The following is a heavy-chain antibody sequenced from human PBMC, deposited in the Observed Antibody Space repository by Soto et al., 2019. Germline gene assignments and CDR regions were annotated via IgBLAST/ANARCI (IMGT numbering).Heavy chain of an antibody. CDR1: GFTFRTYW. Sequence: EVQLVESGGGLVQPGGSLRLSCGASGFTFRTYWLSWVRQVPGKGLEWVANINQDGSEKNYVDSVKGRFTISRDNAKKSLYLQMSSLRAEDTALYYCARDGSTSWYSYDDHGMDVWGQGTTVTVSS. CDR3: ARDGSTSWYSYDDHGMDV. V-gene: IGHV3-7*05. CDR2: INQDGSEK. D-gene: IGHD5-18*01. J-gene: IGHJ6*02.